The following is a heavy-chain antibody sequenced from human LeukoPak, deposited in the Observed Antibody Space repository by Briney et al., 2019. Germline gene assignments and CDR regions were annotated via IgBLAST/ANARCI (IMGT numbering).Heavy chain of an antibody. Sequence: GSLRLSCAASGFTFNTYIMNWVRQPPGKGLEWIGYIYYSGSTNYNPSLKSRVTISVDTSKNQFSLKLSSVTAADTAVYYCAGGMDCSGWYWEIDYWGQGTLVTVSS. V-gene: IGHV4-59*08. J-gene: IGHJ4*02. CDR1: GFTFNTYI. CDR3: AGGMDCSGWYWEIDY. D-gene: IGHD6-19*01. CDR2: IYYSGST.